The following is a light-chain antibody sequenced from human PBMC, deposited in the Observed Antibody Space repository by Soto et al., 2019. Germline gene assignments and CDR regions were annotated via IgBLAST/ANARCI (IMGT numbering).Light chain of an antibody. Sequence: EIVMTQSPATLSLSPGERATLSCRASQTIDNTLAWYQRKPGQAPRLLIYDASTRATGTPARFSGSGSGTKFTLSISSLQSEDFAVYYCQQYNNWPITFGQGTRLEIK. CDR1: QTIDNT. J-gene: IGKJ5*01. CDR2: DAS. CDR3: QQYNNWPIT. V-gene: IGKV3D-15*01.